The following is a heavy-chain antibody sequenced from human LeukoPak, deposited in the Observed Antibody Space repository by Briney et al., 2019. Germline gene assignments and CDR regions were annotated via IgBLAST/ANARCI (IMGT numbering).Heavy chain of an antibody. CDR2: INPNSGGT. CDR3: ASSGGVLRYFDWSTPQDY. CDR1: GYTFTGYY. D-gene: IGHD3-9*01. J-gene: IGHJ4*02. V-gene: IGHV1-2*02. Sequence: GASVKVSCKASGYTFTGYYMHWVRQAPGQGLEWMGWINPNSGGTNYAQKFQGRVTMTRDTSISTAYMKLRRLRSDDTAVYYCASSGGVLRYFDWSTPQDYWGQGTLVTVSS.